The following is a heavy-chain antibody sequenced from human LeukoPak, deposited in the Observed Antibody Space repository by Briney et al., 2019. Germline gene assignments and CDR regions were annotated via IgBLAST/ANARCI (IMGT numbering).Heavy chain of an antibody. D-gene: IGHD3-3*01. J-gene: IGHJ4*02. CDR1: GGSISSSSYY. CDR3: ARLVYDFWSGLIDY. Sequence: SETLSLTCTVSGGSISSSSYYWGWIRQPPGKGLEWIGSIYYSGSTYYNPSLKSRVTISVDTSKNQFSLKLSPVTAADTAVYYCARLVYDFWSGLIDYWGQGTLVTVSS. V-gene: IGHV4-39*01. CDR2: IYYSGST.